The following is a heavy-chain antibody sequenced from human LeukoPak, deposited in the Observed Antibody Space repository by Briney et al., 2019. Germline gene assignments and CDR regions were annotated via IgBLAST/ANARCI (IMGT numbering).Heavy chain of an antibody. CDR1: GGSFSGYY. Sequence: SETLSLTCAVYGGSFSGYYWSWIRQPPGKGLEWIGEINHGGGTNYNPSLKSRVTISVDTSKNQFSLKLSSVTAADTAVYYCARDEGVYSSGWYGAFDMWGQGTMVTVSS. CDR2: INHGGGT. D-gene: IGHD6-19*01. V-gene: IGHV4-34*01. CDR3: ARDEGVYSSGWYGAFDM. J-gene: IGHJ3*02.